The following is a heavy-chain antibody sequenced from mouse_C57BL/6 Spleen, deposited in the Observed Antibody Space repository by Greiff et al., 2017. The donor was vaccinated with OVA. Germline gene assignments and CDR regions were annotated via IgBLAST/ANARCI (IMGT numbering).Heavy chain of an antibody. CDR1: GYTFTSYW. J-gene: IGHJ1*03. CDR2: IYPGSGST. D-gene: IGHD2-3*01. V-gene: IGHV1-55*01. CDR3: ARRQDGYYERWYFDV. Sequence: QVQLQQPGAELVKPGASVKMSCKASGYTFTSYWITWVKQSPGQGLEWIGDIYPGSGSTNYNEKFKSRATLTGATSSSTAYRQLSSLTSEDCAVYYCARRQDGYYERWYFDVWGTGTTVTVSA.